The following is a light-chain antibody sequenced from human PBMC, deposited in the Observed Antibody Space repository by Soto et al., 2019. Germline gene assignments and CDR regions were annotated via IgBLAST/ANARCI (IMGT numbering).Light chain of an antibody. Sequence: EIVMTQSPATLSVSPGERATLSCRASQGVSSTLAWFQQKPGQTPRLLVYAVSTRAAGIPARFSGSGSGTEFTLTISSLQSEEVAVDYWQQYKQWPLTVGGGTKVDIK. CDR1: QGVSST. J-gene: IGKJ4*01. CDR2: AVS. V-gene: IGKV3D-15*01. CDR3: QQYKQWPLT.